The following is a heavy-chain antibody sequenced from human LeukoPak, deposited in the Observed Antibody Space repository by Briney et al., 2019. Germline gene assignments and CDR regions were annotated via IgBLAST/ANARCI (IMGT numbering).Heavy chain of an antibody. CDR3: AREVVNNWNYLDY. CDR1: GFTFSRYA. CDR2: ISSNGGDT. D-gene: IGHD1-20*01. V-gene: IGHV3-64*01. J-gene: IGHJ4*02. Sequence: GGSLRLSCAASGFTFSRYAMHWVRQAPGKGLEYVSAISSNGGDTYYANSVKGRFTISRDNFKNTLYLQMGSLRAEDMAVYYCAREVVNNWNYLDYWGQGTLVTVSS.